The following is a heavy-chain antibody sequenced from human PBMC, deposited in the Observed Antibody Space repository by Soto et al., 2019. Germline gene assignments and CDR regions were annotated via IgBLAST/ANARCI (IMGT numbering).Heavy chain of an antibody. V-gene: IGHV3-33*01. CDR2: IWYDGSNK. J-gene: IGHJ6*02. CDR1: GFTFSSYG. D-gene: IGHD6-19*01. Sequence: QVQLVESGGGVVQPGRSLRLSCAASGFTFSSYGMHWVRQAPGKGLEWVAVIWYDGSNKYYADSVKGRFTISRDNSKNTLYLQMNSLRAEDTAVYYSAVAGDYYYGMDVRGQGTTVTVSS. CDR3: AVAGDYYYGMDV.